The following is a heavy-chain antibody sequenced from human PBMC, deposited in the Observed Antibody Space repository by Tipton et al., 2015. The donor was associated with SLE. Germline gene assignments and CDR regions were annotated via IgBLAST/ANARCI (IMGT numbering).Heavy chain of an antibody. J-gene: IGHJ3*02. CDR3: AREGWGGYYYDSRGASDI. Sequence: TLSLTCAVYGGSFSDYYWSWIRQTPGEGLEWIGEINHTGGTNYNPSLESRVTMSVDTSKNQFSLKLSSVTAADTAMYYCAREGWGGYYYDSRGASDIWGQGTMVTVSS. CDR1: GGSFSDYY. D-gene: IGHD3-22*01. CDR2: INHTGGT. V-gene: IGHV4-34*01.